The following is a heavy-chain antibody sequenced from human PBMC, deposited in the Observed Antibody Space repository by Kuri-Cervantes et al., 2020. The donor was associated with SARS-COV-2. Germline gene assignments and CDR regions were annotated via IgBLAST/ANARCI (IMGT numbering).Heavy chain of an antibody. CDR3: ARGPWLQLFQIPGHNWFDP. J-gene: IGHJ5*02. V-gene: IGHV1-8*02. Sequence: ASVNVSCKASGYTFTSYDINWVRQATGQGLEWVGWMNPNSGNTGYAQKFQGRVTMTRNTSVSTAYMELSRLRSEDTAVYYCARGPWLQLFQIPGHNWFDPWGKGTLVTVSS. D-gene: IGHD5-18*01. CDR2: MNPNSGNT. CDR1: GYTFTSYD.